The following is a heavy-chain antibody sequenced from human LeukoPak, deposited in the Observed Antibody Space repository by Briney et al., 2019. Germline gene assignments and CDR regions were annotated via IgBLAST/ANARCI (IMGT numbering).Heavy chain of an antibody. CDR2: IYYSGST. CDR1: GGSISSSSYY. J-gene: IGHJ4*02. V-gene: IGHV4-39*01. Sequence: ETLSLTCTVSGGSISSSSYYWGWIRQPPGKGLEWIGSIYYSGSTYYNPSLKSRVTISVDTSKNQFSLKLSSVTAADTAVYYCASSGWYLSSFNWGQGTLVTVSS. D-gene: IGHD6-19*01. CDR3: ASSGWYLSSFN.